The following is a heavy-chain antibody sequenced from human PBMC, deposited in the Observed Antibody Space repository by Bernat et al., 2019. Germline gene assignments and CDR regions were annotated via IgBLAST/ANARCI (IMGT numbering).Heavy chain of an antibody. CDR3: ITELVGHSGYDWVY. J-gene: IGHJ4*02. CDR1: GFTFSNAW. V-gene: IGHV3-15*01. CDR2: IKKKADGATA. D-gene: IGHD5-12*01. Sequence: EVQLVESGGGLVKSGGSLRLSCAASGFTFSNAWMNWARQAPGKGLEWVGRIKKKADGATADYAAPVKGRFSISRDDSKNTLYRQMDSLKTEDTALYYCITELVGHSGYDWVYWGQGTLVTVSS.